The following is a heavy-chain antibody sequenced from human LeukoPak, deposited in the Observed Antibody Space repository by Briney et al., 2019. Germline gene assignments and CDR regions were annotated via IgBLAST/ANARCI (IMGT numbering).Heavy chain of an antibody. Sequence: GGSLRLSCAASGLTVSSNYMSWVRQAPGKGLEWVSVIYSGGSTYYADSVKGRFTISRDNSKNTLYLQMNSLRAEDTAVYYCAREYYDSSGYYGYFQHWGQGTLVTVSS. CDR2: IYSGGST. CDR3: AREYYDSSGYYGYFQH. CDR1: GLTVSSNY. J-gene: IGHJ1*01. V-gene: IGHV3-66*01. D-gene: IGHD3-22*01.